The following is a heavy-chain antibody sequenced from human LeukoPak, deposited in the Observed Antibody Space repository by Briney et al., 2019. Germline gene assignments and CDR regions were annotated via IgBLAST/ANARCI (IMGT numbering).Heavy chain of an antibody. CDR2: INHSGST. Sequence: PSETLSLTCAVYGGSFSGYYWSWIRQPPGKGLEWIGEINHSGSTNYNPSLKSRVTISVDTSKNQFSLKLSSVTAADTAIYYCAKASWGGATTTYFDYWGQGTLVTVSS. CDR1: GGSFSGYY. D-gene: IGHD1-26*01. V-gene: IGHV4-34*01. CDR3: AKASWGGATTTYFDY. J-gene: IGHJ4*02.